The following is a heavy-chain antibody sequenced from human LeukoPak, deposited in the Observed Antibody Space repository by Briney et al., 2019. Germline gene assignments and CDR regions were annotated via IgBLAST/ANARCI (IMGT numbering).Heavy chain of an antibody. Sequence: SETLSLTCTVSGGSISSYYWSWIRQPPGKGLEWIGYIYYSGSTNYNPSLKSRVTMSVDTSKNQFSLKLSSVTAADTAVYYCARHYYGSGRYYYYMDVWGKGTTVAISS. CDR3: ARHYYGSGRYYYYMDV. V-gene: IGHV4-59*08. D-gene: IGHD3-10*01. CDR1: GGSISSYY. J-gene: IGHJ6*03. CDR2: IYYSGST.